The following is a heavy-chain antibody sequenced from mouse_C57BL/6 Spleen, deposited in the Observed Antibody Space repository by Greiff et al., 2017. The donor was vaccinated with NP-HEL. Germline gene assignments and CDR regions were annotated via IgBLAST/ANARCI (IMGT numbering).Heavy chain of an antibody. Sequence: EVQGVESGGGLVKPGGSLKLSCAASGFTFSDYGMHWVRQAPEKGLEWIAYISSGSSTIYYADTVKGRFTISRDNDKNTLFLQRTSLRSAATAMYYCAREYYGSSGWYCEVWGTGTTVTVSS. J-gene: IGHJ1*03. V-gene: IGHV5-17*01. D-gene: IGHD1-1*01. CDR1: GFTFSDYG. CDR2: ISSGSSTI. CDR3: AREYYGSSGWYCEV.